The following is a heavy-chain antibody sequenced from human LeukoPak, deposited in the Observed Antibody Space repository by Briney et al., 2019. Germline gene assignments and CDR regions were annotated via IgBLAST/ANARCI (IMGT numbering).Heavy chain of an antibody. CDR3: AKRDDSSSWTAFDI. D-gene: IGHD6-13*01. Sequence: PGGSLRLSCAASGFTFSSYAMTWVRQAPGKGLEWVSVIGGSGGRTYYADSMRGRFTISRDNSKNTLYLQMNSLRAEDTAVYYCAKRDDSSSWTAFDIWGQGTMVTVSS. CDR2: IGGSGGRT. J-gene: IGHJ3*02. V-gene: IGHV3-23*01. CDR1: GFTFSSYA.